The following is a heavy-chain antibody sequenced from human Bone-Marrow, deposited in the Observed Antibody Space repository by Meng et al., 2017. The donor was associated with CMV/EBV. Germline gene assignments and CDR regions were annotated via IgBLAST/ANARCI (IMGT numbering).Heavy chain of an antibody. D-gene: IGHD2-8*02. CDR1: GFTFSDYN. Sequence: GESLKISCAASGFTFSDYNMNWVCQAPGKGLEWVSTISASRSYIYYADSLKGRFTISRDNAKNSLYLQMNSLRPEDTAVYYCARDTGSLVYFDYWGQGTLVTVSS. CDR2: ISASRSYI. CDR3: ARDTGSLVYFDY. J-gene: IGHJ4*02. V-gene: IGHV3-21*01.